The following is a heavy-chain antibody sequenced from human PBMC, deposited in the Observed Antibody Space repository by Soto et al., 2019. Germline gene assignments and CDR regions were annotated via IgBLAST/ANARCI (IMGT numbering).Heavy chain of an antibody. CDR1: GDSISSDKW. Sequence: QVQLQESGPGLVKPSGTLSLTCAVSGDSISSDKWWSWVRQPPGKGLEWIGEIHHSGRTNYNPSRKSRVTMLLEKSKIQVSLELSSMTAADTAVYYCARGGDWQFDYWGQGTLVTVSS. V-gene: IGHV4-4*02. CDR2: IHHSGRT. J-gene: IGHJ4*02. CDR3: ARGGDWQFDY. D-gene: IGHD2-21*02.